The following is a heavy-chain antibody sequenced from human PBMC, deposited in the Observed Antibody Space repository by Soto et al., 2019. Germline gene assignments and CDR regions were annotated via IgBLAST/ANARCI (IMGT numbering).Heavy chain of an antibody. CDR2: IRSKANSYAT. J-gene: IGHJ4*02. D-gene: IGHD3-3*01. Sequence: EVQLVESGGGLVQPGGSLKLSCAASGFTFSGSAMHWVRQASGKGLEWVGRIRSKANSYATAYAASVKGRFTISRDDSKNTAYLQMNSLKTEDTAVYYCTSRFTIFGNWGQGTLVTVSS. CDR1: GFTFSGSA. V-gene: IGHV3-73*01. CDR3: TSRFTIFGN.